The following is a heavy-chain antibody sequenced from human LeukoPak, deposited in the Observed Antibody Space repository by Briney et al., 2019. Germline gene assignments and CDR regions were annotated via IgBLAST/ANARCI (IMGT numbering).Heavy chain of an antibody. CDR2: IYYSGST. D-gene: IGHD5-12*01. CDR1: GGSISSYY. Sequence: NPSETLSLTCTVSGGSISSYYWSWIRQPPGKGLEWIGYIYYSGSTYYNPSLKSRVTISVDTSKNQFSLKLSSVTAADTAVYYCARAVGGYDRMPNWFDPWGQGTLVTVSS. J-gene: IGHJ5*02. V-gene: IGHV4-59*08. CDR3: ARAVGGYDRMPNWFDP.